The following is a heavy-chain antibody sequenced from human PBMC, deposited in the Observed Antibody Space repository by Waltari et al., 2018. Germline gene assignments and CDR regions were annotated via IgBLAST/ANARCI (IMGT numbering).Heavy chain of an antibody. CDR2: RKSDATIK. CDR1: GFTFSDNW. D-gene: IGHD6-19*01. Sequence: EVKLVESGGGLVQPGGSLILSCAASGFTFSDNWMHWVRQAPGKGLVWVSRRKSDATIKDYADSVKGRLTISRDNAENTLYLQMNSLRIEDTAIYYCVRGSSGWYGTDFWGQGTLVTVSS. V-gene: IGHV3-74*01. J-gene: IGHJ4*02. CDR3: VRGSSGWYGTDF.